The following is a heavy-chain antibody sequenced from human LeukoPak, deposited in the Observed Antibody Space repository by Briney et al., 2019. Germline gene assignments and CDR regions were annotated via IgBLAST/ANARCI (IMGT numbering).Heavy chain of an antibody. V-gene: IGHV4-59*01. D-gene: IGHD2-21*02. CDR1: GGSFSGYY. Sequence: SETLSLTCAVYGGSFSGYYWSWIRQPPGKGLEWIGYIYYSGSSNYNPSLKSRVTISVDMSKNQFSLNLSSVTAADTAVYYCARDPVTAGYYYGMDVWGQGTTVTVSS. J-gene: IGHJ6*02. CDR2: IYYSGSS. CDR3: ARDPVTAGYYYGMDV.